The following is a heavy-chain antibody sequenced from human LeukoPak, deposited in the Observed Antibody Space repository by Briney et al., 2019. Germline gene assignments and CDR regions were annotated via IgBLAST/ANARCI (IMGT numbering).Heavy chain of an antibody. D-gene: IGHD3-16*01. V-gene: IGHV4-59*01. Sequence: PSETLSLTCTVSGDSTNSYYWSWIRQSPGKGLEWIGYISYSGDTVDNPSLNSRVTISINTSKNQFSLKLSSVTAADTAVYYCAGVGRGDHTWGSYSFDSWGQGTLVTVSS. CDR1: GDSTNSYY. J-gene: IGHJ4*02. CDR2: ISYSGDT. CDR3: AGVGRGDHTWGSYSFDS.